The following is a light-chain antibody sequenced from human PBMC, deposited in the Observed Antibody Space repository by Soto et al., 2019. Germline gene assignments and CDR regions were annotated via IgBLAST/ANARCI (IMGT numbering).Light chain of an antibody. J-gene: IGLJ1*01. V-gene: IGLV1-40*01. CDR2: GNS. Sequence: QSVLTQPPSVSGAPGQRVTISCTGSSPNIGAGYDVHWYQQLPGTAPKLLIYGNSNRPSGVPDRFSGSKSGTSASLAITGLQAEDEADYYCSSYTTSNTRQIVFGTGTKVTVL. CDR3: SSYTTSNTRQIV. CDR1: SPNIGAGYD.